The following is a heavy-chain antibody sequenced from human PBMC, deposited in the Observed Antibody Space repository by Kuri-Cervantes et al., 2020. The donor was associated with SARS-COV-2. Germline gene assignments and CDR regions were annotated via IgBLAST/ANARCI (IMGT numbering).Heavy chain of an antibody. D-gene: IGHD4-11*01. V-gene: IGHV1-18*04. CDR2: ISIKQGDT. CDR3: ASRILKRPLPPKTTVTVPGMDV. Sequence: ASVKVSCKTSGYTFTSYGISWVRQAPGQGLEWMGWISIKQGDTNYAQKFQGRVTMTTDTSTSTAYMELRSLRSDDTAVYYCASRILKRPLPPKTTVTVPGMDVWGQGTTVTVSS. CDR1: GYTFTSYG. J-gene: IGHJ6*02.